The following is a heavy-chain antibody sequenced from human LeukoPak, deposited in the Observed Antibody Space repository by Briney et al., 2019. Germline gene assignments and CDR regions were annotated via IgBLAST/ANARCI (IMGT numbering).Heavy chain of an antibody. CDR1: GFTFSSYA. D-gene: IGHD4-11*01. CDR3: AREPTVTTFDY. J-gene: IGHJ4*02. Sequence: GRSLRLSCAASGFTFSSYAMHWVRQAPGKGLEWVAVISYDGSNKYYADSVKGRFTISRDNSKNTPYLQMNSLRAEDTAVYYCAREPTVTTFDYWGQGTLVTVSS. V-gene: IGHV3-30-3*01. CDR2: ISYDGSNK.